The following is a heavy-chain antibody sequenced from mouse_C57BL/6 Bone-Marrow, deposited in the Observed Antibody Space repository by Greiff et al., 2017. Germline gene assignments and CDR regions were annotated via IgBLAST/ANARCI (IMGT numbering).Heavy chain of an antibody. Sequence: EVQLQQSGPVLVKPGASVKMSCKASGYTFTDYYMNWVKQSHGKSLEWIGVINPYNGGTSYNQKFKGKATLTVDKSSSTAYMELNSLTSEDSAVYYCASFRGSSYAMDYWGQGTSVTVSS. CDR3: ASFRGSSYAMDY. V-gene: IGHV1-19*01. J-gene: IGHJ4*01. CDR1: GYTFTDYY. CDR2: INPYNGGT. D-gene: IGHD1-1*01.